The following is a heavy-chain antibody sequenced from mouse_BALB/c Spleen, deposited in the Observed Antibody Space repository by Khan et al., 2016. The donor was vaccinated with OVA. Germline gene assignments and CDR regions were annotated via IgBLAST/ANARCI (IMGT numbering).Heavy chain of an antibody. CDR2: IYPNSGGT. V-gene: IGHV1S29*02. Sequence: VQLQQSGPELVQPGASVKISCKASGYTFTDYNMDWVKPSHGKSLEWIGYIYPNSGGTGYNQKFKTKATLTVDISSSTAYMELRSLTSKDSAFYYCAGSGYGSFVCWGQGTLVKVSA. J-gene: IGHJ3*01. CDR1: GYTFTDYN. D-gene: IGHD1-1*01. CDR3: AGSGYGSFVC.